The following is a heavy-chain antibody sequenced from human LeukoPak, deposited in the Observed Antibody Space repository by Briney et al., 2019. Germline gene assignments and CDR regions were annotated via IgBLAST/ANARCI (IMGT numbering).Heavy chain of an antibody. Sequence: ASVKVSCKASGYTFTSYGISWGRQAPGQGLEWRGWISAYKGNTNYAQKLQGKGTMTIDTPTRTAYMELRSMRSDDTAVYYCARSGAYYYDSSGYYAVGYWGQGTLVTVSS. CDR3: ARSGAYYYDSSGYYAVGY. CDR2: ISAYKGNT. V-gene: IGHV1-18*01. D-gene: IGHD3-22*01. J-gene: IGHJ4*02. CDR1: GYTFTSYG.